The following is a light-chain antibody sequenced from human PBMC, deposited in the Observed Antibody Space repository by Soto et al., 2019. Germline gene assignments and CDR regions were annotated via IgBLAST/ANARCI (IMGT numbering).Light chain of an antibody. V-gene: IGKV1-5*01. Sequence: IHMTQSPSTLSASVGDRVTITCRASQSIGRFLAWYQHRPGKAPKLLIYDASTLESGVPSRFSGTGSGTEFTFSITSLQPEDFGTYYCQQCYMGWTFGQGTKVDIK. J-gene: IGKJ1*01. CDR2: DAS. CDR1: QSIGRF. CDR3: QQCYMGWT.